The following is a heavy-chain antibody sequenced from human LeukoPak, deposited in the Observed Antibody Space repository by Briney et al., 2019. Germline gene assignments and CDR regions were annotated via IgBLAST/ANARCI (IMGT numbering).Heavy chain of an antibody. J-gene: IGHJ4*02. CDR1: GGSISSYY. Sequence: PSETLSLTCTVAGGSISSYYWSWIRQPPGKGLEWIGEINHSGSTNYNPSLKSRLTISVDTSKNQFSLKLSSVTAADTAVYYCARARDSTVTAGFDSWGQGTLVTVSS. V-gene: IGHV4-34*01. CDR2: INHSGST. D-gene: IGHD4-17*01. CDR3: ARARDSTVTAGFDS.